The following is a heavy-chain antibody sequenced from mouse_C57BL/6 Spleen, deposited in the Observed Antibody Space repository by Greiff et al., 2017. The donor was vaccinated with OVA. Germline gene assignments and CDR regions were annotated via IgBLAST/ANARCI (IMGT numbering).Heavy chain of an antibody. CDR2: ISSGSSTI. J-gene: IGHJ3*01. CDR3: ARPSSSYWFAY. Sequence: DVKLQESGGGLVKPGGSLKLSCAASGFTFSDYGMHWVRQAPEKGLEWVAYISSGSSTIYYADTVKGRFTISRDNAKNTLFLQMTSLRSEDTAMYYCARPSSSYWFAYWGQGTLVTVSA. D-gene: IGHD1-1*01. CDR1: GFTFSDYG. V-gene: IGHV5-17*01.